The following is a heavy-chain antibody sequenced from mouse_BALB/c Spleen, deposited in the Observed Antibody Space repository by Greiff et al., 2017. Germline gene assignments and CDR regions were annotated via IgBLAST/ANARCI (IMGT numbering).Heavy chain of an antibody. CDR1: GISITTGNYR. V-gene: IGHV3-5*02. CDR2: IYYSGTI. J-gene: IGHJ2*01. Sequence: EVKLMESGPGLVKPSQTVSLTCTVTGISITTGNYRWSWIRQFPGNKLEWIGYIYYSGTITYNPSLTSRTTITRDTSKNQFFLEMNSLTAEDTATYYCARDGGSGHCGYGGQGTTLTVSS. D-gene: IGHD3-1*01. CDR3: ARDGGSGHCGY.